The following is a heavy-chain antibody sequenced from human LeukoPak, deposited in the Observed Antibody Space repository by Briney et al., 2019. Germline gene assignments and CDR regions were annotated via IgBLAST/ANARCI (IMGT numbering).Heavy chain of an antibody. CDR1: GFTFSSYG. CDR3: ARHTWDI. Sequence: GGSLRLSCAASGFTFSSYGMSWVRQAPGKGLEWVSAISGSGGSTYYADSVKGRFTISRDNSKNTVYLQMDRLRAEDTAVYYCARHTWDIWGQGTMVTVSS. D-gene: IGHD2-2*02. CDR2: ISGSGGST. V-gene: IGHV3-23*01. J-gene: IGHJ3*02.